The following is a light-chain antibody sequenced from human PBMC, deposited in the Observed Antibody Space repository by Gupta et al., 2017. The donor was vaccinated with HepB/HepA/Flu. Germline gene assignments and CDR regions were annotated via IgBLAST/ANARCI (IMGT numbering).Light chain of an antibody. Sequence: DIYMTQSPPTLSASVGDRVTITCRASQGISVWLALYQQKPGKAPKLLIYKASTLESGVPSRFSGSGSGTEFILTIASLQPDDFATYYCQQYQSYMFTFGPGTKVDFK. V-gene: IGKV1-5*03. J-gene: IGKJ3*01. CDR2: KAS. CDR3: QQYQSYMFT. CDR1: QGISVW.